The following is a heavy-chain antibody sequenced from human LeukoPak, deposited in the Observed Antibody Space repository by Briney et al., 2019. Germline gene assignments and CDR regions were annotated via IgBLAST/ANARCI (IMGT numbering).Heavy chain of an antibody. CDR1: GFSFDVFT. V-gene: IGHV3-21*06. CDR3: VRKQLGSTFDV. CDR2: ISSRNSYI. D-gene: IGHD1-1*01. Sequence: GGSLRLSCAASGFSFDVFTMNWVRKTPGGELEWVSSISSRNSYIHYRDSVKGRFTISRDNGNHSLFLQMNSLRPEDTAVYFCVRKQLGSTFDVWGQGAMVTVSS. J-gene: IGHJ3*01.